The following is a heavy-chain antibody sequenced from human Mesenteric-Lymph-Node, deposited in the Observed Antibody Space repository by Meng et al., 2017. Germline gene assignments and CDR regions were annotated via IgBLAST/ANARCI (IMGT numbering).Heavy chain of an antibody. Sequence: GESLKISCAASGFTFSSSWMHWVCQAPEKRLEWVSYISSIGSTIYYADSVNGRFTISRDNAKNSLYLQMNSLRAEDTAVYYCARIQWFGELFMGYYHGMDVWGQGTTVTVSS. CDR1: GFTFSSSW. V-gene: IGHV3-48*04. J-gene: IGHJ6*02. CDR3: ARIQWFGELFMGYYHGMDV. CDR2: ISSIGSTI. D-gene: IGHD3-10*01.